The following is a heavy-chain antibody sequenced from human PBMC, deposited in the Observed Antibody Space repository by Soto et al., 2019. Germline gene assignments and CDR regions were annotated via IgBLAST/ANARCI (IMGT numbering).Heavy chain of an antibody. V-gene: IGHV1-2*04. D-gene: IGHD5-12*01. Sequence: QVQLVQSGAEVRKPGASVTVYCRSSGDSFNDYYIHWVRQAPGQGFEWMGWINPNGGVTKYAQKFQGWVIMTRDTSVRTVYMQLSRLRSDDTAVYYCARESGGATATLDYYYFYMDVWGTGTTVTVSS. CDR1: GDSFNDYY. CDR2: INPNGGVT. J-gene: IGHJ6*03. CDR3: ARESGGATATLDYYYFYMDV.